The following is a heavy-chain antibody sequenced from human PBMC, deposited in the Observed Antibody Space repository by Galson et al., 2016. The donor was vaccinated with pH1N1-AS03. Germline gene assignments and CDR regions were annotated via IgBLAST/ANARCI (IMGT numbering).Heavy chain of an antibody. CDR2: INNDGSRT. CDR3: TRAGIATAGSGKQIDS. CDR1: GFTITTYW. J-gene: IGHJ4*02. Sequence: SLRLSCAASGFTITTYWMDWVRQVPGKGLVWVSRINNDGSRTFYADSVKGRFTISRDNAKNTLDLQMNSLRAEDTAVYYGTRAGIATAGSGKQIDSWGQGTLVTVSS. D-gene: IGHD6-25*01. V-gene: IGHV3-74*01.